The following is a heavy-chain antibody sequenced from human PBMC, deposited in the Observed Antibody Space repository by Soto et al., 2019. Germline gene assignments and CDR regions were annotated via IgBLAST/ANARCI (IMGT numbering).Heavy chain of an antibody. CDR1: GLTFTTYN. CDR3: VREWKGNSYGYLY. CDR2: INPGSTTR. J-gene: IGHJ4*02. Sequence: EVQMVESGGGLVQPGGSLRLSCAVSGLTFTTYNFNWVRQAPGKGLGWISFINPGSTTRHYADSVKGRFTISRDNAKNSLYLQMDSLTDADAAVYYCVREWKGNSYGYLYWGQGTLVTVSS. D-gene: IGHD5-18*01. V-gene: IGHV3-48*02.